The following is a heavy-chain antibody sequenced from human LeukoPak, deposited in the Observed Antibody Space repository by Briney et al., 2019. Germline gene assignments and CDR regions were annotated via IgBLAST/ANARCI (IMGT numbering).Heavy chain of an antibody. J-gene: IGHJ4*02. CDR3: ARDSSGYCYDY. Sequence: PSETLSLTCAVYGGSFSGYYWSWIRQPPGKGLEWIGEINHSGSTNYNPSLKSRVTISVDTSKNQFSLKLSSVTAADTAVYYCARDSSGYCYDYWGQGTLVTVSS. CDR2: INHSGST. V-gene: IGHV4-34*01. CDR1: GGSFSGYY. D-gene: IGHD3-22*01.